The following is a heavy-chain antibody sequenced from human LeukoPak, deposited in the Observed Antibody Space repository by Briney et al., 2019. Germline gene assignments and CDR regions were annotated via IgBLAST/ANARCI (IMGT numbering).Heavy chain of an antibody. CDR2: ISGGGAT. Sequence: GGSLRLSCAASGFTFSNYAMSWVRQAPGKVPEWVSGISGGGATFYADSVKGRFTISRDNSKNALFLQMNSLGVEDTALYYCTKERAEIGILVLDYWGQGTLVSVSS. CDR1: GFTFSNYA. D-gene: IGHD2-21*01. J-gene: IGHJ4*02. V-gene: IGHV3-23*01. CDR3: TKERAEIGILVLDY.